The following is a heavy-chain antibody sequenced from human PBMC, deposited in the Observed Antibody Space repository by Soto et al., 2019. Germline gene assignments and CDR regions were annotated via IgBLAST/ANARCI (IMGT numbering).Heavy chain of an antibody. J-gene: IGHJ3*02. D-gene: IGHD3-10*01. Sequence: GESQKISCKGSGYSFTSYWIGWVRQMPGKGLEWMGIIYPGDSDTRYSPSFQGQVTISADKSISTAYLQWSSLKASDTAMYYCARTMPITMVRGVMKVAFDIWGQGTMVTVSS. CDR1: GYSFTSYW. CDR2: IYPGDSDT. V-gene: IGHV5-51*01. CDR3: ARTMPITMVRGVMKVAFDI.